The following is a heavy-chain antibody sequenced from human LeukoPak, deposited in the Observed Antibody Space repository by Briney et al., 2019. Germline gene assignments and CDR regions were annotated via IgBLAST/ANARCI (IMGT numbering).Heavy chain of an antibody. V-gene: IGHV3-20*04. CDR1: GFTFDDYG. Sequence: GGSLRLSCAASGFTFDDYGMSWVRQAPGKGLEWVSGINWNGGSTGYADSVKGRFTISRDNAKNSLYLQMNSLRAEDTALYYCARGGIYCSSTGCYGDYWGQGTLVTVSS. CDR3: ARGGIYCSSTGCYGDY. J-gene: IGHJ4*02. CDR2: INWNGGST. D-gene: IGHD2-2*01.